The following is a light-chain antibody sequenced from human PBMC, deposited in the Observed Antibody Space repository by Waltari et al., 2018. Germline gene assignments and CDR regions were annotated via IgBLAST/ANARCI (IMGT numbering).Light chain of an antibody. CDR3: QQYTNWPPTWT. J-gene: IGKJ1*01. CDR2: DAS. Sequence: EIVMTQSPVTLSVSPGERVTLSCRASQRVSSVLAWYQQKPGQAPRLLIYDASTRATGIPARFSGSGSGTEFTLTISSLQSEDFAVYYCQQYTNWPPTWTFGQGTKVEV. V-gene: IGKV3-15*01. CDR1: QRVSSV.